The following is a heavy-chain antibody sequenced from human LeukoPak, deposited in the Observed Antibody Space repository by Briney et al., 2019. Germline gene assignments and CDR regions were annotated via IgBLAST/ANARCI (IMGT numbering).Heavy chain of an antibody. D-gene: IGHD5-18*01. J-gene: IGHJ4*02. CDR1: GYSFTIYW. Sequence: GESLKISCKGSGYSFTIYWIAWVRQMPGKGLEWMGIIYPGDSDTRYSPSFQGQVTISTDKSISTAYLQWNTLKASDTAMYYCARRGSRGYSYEVWGQGTLVSVSS. CDR2: IYPGDSDT. V-gene: IGHV5-51*01. CDR3: ARRGSRGYSYEV.